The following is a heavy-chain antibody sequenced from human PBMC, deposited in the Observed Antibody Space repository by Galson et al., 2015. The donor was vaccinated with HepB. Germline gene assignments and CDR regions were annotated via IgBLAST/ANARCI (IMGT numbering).Heavy chain of an antibody. CDR2: IYYNGDT. CDR1: HGSINNYY. D-gene: IGHD2-2*01. Sequence: SETLSLTCSVSHGSINNYYWSWIRQSPGNRLEWIGYIYYNGDTNYNPSLSYRVGMSVDTSINQVSLWLTSVTAADTAVYYCARHPGRGSVGYAFDLWGQGTLVTVSA. V-gene: IGHV4-59*08. J-gene: IGHJ4*02. CDR3: ARHPGRGSVGYAFDL.